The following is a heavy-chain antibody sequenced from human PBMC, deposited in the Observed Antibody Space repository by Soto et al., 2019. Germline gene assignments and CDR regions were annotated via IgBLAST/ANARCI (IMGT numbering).Heavy chain of an antibody. CDR1: GYTFTSYA. CDR2: INAGNGNT. J-gene: IGHJ5*02. CDR3: ARDITTTMFDWFDP. Sequence: GASVKVSCKASGYTFTSYAMHWVRQAPGQRLEWMGWINAGNGNTKYSQKFQGRVTITRDTSASTAYMELSSLRSEDTAVYYCARDITTTMFDWFDPWGQGTLVTVSS. V-gene: IGHV1-3*01. D-gene: IGHD3-10*02.